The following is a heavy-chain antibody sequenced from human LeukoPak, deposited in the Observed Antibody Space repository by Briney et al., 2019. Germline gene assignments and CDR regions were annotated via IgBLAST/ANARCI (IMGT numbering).Heavy chain of an antibody. CDR1: GFTFSSYW. CDR2: IKQDGSEK. CDR3: ARISYNNGWGSNMDV. V-gene: IGHV3-7*01. Sequence: SGGSLRLSCAASGFTFSSYWMSWVCQAPGKGLEWVANIKQDGSEKYYVDSVKGRFTISRDNAKNSLYLQMNSLRAEDTAVYYCARISYNNGWGSNMDVWGKGTTVTISS. D-gene: IGHD6-19*01. J-gene: IGHJ6*03.